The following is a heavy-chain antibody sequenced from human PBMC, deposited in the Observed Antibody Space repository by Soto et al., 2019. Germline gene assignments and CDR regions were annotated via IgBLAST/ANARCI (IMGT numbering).Heavy chain of an antibody. D-gene: IGHD3-10*01. CDR1: GGSFSGYY. J-gene: IGHJ3*02. CDR3: AKSVDGWDAFDI. Sequence: QVQLQQWGAGLLKPSETLSLTCAVYGGSFSGYYWSWIHQPPGKGREWIGEINHSGSTNYNPSLKSRVPISVDTYKTQFSLKLSSVAAADTAVYYCAKSVDGWDAFDIWGQGTMVTVSS. V-gene: IGHV4-34*01. CDR2: INHSGST.